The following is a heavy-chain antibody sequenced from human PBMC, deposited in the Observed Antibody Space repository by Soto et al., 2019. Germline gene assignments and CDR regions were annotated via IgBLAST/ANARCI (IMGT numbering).Heavy chain of an antibody. D-gene: IGHD6-6*01. CDR3: AREATIAARLDS. Sequence: QVQLQESGPGLVKPSQTLSLTCTVSGGSISSGDYYWSWLRQPPGKGLEWIGYIYYSGSTYYNPSLKSRVTISVATSQNQFSLKLSSVTAADTAVYYCAREATIAARLDSWGQGTLVTVSS. V-gene: IGHV4-30-4*01. J-gene: IGHJ4*02. CDR1: GGSISSGDYY. CDR2: IYYSGST.